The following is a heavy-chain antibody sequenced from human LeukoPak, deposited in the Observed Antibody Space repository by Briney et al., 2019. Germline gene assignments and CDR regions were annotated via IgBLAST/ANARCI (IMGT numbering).Heavy chain of an antibody. J-gene: IGHJ3*02. D-gene: IGHD3-10*01. CDR3: ARESFRYGSPLDI. Sequence: GGSLRLSCAASGFTFSSYAMSWVRQAPGTGLEWVSAISGSGGSTYYADSVKGLFTISRDNSKNTLYLQMNSLRAEDTAVYYCARESFRYGSPLDIWGQGTMVTVSS. V-gene: IGHV3-23*01. CDR2: ISGSGGST. CDR1: GFTFSSYA.